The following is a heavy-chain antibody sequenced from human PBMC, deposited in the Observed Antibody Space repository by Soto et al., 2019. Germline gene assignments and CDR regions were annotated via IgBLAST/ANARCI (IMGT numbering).Heavy chain of an antibody. Sequence: QLQLQESGPGLVKPSETLSLTCTVSGGSISSSSYYWGWIRQPPGKGLEWIGSIYYSGSTYYNPSLTSRVTISVDTSKNKFSLKLSSVTAADTAVYYCARHPISITPGDPYYFDYWGQGTLVTVSS. J-gene: IGHJ4*02. V-gene: IGHV4-39*01. CDR1: GGSISSSSYY. CDR2: IYYSGST. CDR3: ARHPISITPGDPYYFDY. D-gene: IGHD3-16*01.